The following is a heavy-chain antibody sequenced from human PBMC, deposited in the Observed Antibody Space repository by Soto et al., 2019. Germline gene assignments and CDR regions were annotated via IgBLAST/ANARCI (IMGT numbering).Heavy chain of an antibody. V-gene: IGHV3-11*01. J-gene: IGHJ4*02. Sequence: GRSLRLSCAASGFTFSDYYMVCIRQATGKGLEWVSYISSSGSTIYYADSVKGRFTISRDNAKNSLYPQMNSLRAEDTAVYYCARELGYCSGGSCYAANDYWGQGTLVTVSS. CDR1: GFTFSDYY. D-gene: IGHD2-15*01. CDR3: ARELGYCSGGSCYAANDY. CDR2: ISSSGSTI.